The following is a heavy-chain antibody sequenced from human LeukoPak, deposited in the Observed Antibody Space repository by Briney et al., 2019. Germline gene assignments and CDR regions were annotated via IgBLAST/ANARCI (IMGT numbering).Heavy chain of an antibody. Sequence: PSETLCLTCTVSGGSISSYYWSSIRQPARKGLEWIGRIYTSGSTNYNPYLRSRVTMSVDTAKNQFSLKLSSVTAADTAVYYCARGSVDYDSSGDTRYHYYMDVWGKGTTVAISS. CDR2: IYTSGST. D-gene: IGHD3-22*01. V-gene: IGHV4-4*07. CDR3: ARGSVDYDSSGDTRYHYYMDV. J-gene: IGHJ6*03. CDR1: GGSISSYY.